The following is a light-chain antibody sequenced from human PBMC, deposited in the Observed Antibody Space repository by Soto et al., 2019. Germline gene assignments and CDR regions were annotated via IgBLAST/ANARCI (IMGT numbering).Light chain of an antibody. J-gene: IGKJ1*01. CDR3: QQYGSSPET. V-gene: IGKV3D-20*01. CDR2: DAS. Sequence: EIVLTQSPATLSLSPGERATLSCGASQSVSSSYLAWYQQKPGLAPRLLIYDASSRATGIPDRFSGSGSGTDFTLTISRLEPEDVAVYYGQQYGSSPETFGQGTKVEIK. CDR1: QSVSSSY.